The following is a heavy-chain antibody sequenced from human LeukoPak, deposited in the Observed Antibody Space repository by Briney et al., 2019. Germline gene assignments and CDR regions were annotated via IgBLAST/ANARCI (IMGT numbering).Heavy chain of an antibody. CDR1: GYSFTSYW. CDR2: IYPGDSDT. D-gene: IGHD2-2*02. J-gene: IGHJ4*02. CDR3: ARRLRQAYIDN. V-gene: IGHV5-51*01. Sequence: GEALKISCKGSGYSFTSYWIGWVRQMPGKGLEWRGIIYPGDSDTRYSPSFQGQVTISADKSISTAYLQWSSLKASDTAMYYCARRLRQAYIDNWGQGTLVTVSS.